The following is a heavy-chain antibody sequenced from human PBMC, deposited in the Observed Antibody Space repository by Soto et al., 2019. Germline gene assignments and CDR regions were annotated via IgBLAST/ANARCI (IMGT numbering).Heavy chain of an antibody. J-gene: IGHJ5*02. V-gene: IGHV4-4*07. Sequence: PSETLSLTCTVSGGSISSYYWSWIRQPAGKGLEWIGRIYTSGSTNYNPSLKSRVTMSVDTSKNQFSLKLSSVTAADTAVYYCARVTASSSSPWFDPWGQGTLVTVS. CDR2: IYTSGST. CDR1: GGSISSYY. CDR3: ARVTASSSSPWFDP. D-gene: IGHD6-6*01.